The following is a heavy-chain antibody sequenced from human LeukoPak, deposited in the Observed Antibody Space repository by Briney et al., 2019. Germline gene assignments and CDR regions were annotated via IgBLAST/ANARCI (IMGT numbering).Heavy chain of an antibody. CDR3: ARYRGSGGQRLDY. D-gene: IGHD3-16*01. CDR1: GFTFSTYW. J-gene: IGHJ4*02. CDR2: IKQGGTEK. V-gene: IGHV3-7*01. Sequence: GGSLRLSGAASGFTFSTYWMTWVRQAPGKGLEWVANIKQGGTEKYYVDSVKGRCTGSRANAKNSLYLQMNSLRAEDTAVYYCARYRGSGGQRLDYWGQGTLVTVSS.